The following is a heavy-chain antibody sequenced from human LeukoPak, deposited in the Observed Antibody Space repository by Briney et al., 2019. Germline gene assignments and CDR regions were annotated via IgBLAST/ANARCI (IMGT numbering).Heavy chain of an antibody. Sequence: ASVKVSCKASGYTYTSYGISLVRQATGQGLEWMGWISAYNGNTNYAQKLQGRVTMTTDTSTSTAYMELRSLRSDDTAVYYCAREGDNWNDEDYWGQGTLVTVSS. CDR2: ISAYNGNT. D-gene: IGHD1-1*01. V-gene: IGHV1-18*01. CDR1: GYTYTSYG. CDR3: AREGDNWNDEDY. J-gene: IGHJ4*02.